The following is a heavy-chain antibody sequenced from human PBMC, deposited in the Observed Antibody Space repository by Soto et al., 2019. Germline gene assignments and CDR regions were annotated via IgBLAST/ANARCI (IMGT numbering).Heavy chain of an antibody. V-gene: IGHV3-11*01. J-gene: IGHJ4*02. CDR2: ISSSGSTI. Sequence: PGGSLRLSCAASGFTFSTYYMGWVRQAPGKGLEWVSYISSSGSTIYYADSVKGRFTISRDNAKNSLYLQMNSLRAEDTAVYYCAIYSNYIDYWGQGTLVTISS. CDR1: GFTFSTYY. CDR3: AIYSNYIDY. D-gene: IGHD5-18*01.